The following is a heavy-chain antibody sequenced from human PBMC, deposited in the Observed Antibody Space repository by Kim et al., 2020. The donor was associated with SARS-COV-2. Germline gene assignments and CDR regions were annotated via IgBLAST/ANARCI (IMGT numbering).Heavy chain of an antibody. CDR3: AIGHCSSTSCYRRSDYYYG. J-gene: IGHJ6*01. D-gene: IGHD2-2*01. V-gene: IGHV1-2*02. CDR2: IYSDSGGT. CDR1: GYTFTGYY. Sequence: ASVKVSCKASGYTFTGYYMHWVRQAPGQGLERMGWIYSDSGGTNYAQKSQGRVTMTRDTYISTAYMELSRLRSDDTAVYYCAIGHCSSTSCYRRSDYYYG.